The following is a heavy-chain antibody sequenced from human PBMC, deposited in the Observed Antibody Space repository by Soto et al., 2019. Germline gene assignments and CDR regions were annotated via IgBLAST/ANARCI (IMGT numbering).Heavy chain of an antibody. CDR1: GYSFTSYW. D-gene: IGHD6-6*01. CDR2: IYPGDSDT. V-gene: IGHV5-51*01. J-gene: IGHJ6*03. CDR3: ARHGRIAARPRYYYYMDV. Sequence: PGESLKISCKGSGYSFTSYWIGWVRQMTGKGLEWMGIIYPGDSDTRYSPSFQGQVTISADKSISTAFLQWSSLKASDTAMYYCARHGRIAARPRYYYYMDVWGKGTTVTVSS.